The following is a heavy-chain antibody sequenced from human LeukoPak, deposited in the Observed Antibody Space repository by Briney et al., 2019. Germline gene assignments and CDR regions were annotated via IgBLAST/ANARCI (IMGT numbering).Heavy chain of an antibody. CDR2: ISGDGGTT. D-gene: IGHD6-6*01. CDR1: GFTFDDYA. J-gene: IGHJ3*02. CDR3: AGDELEEAFDI. V-gene: IGHV3-43*02. Sequence: GGSLRLSCAASGFTFDDYAMHWVRQAPGKGLEWVSLISGDGGTTYSADSVKGRFTISRDNAKNTLSLQMNSLTAEDTAVYYCAGDELEEAFDIWGQGTMVTVSS.